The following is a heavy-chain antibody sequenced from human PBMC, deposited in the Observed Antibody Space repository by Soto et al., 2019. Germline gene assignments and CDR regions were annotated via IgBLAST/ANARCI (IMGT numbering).Heavy chain of an antibody. CDR2: IIPIFGTA. D-gene: IGHD3-22*01. CDR1: GGTFSSYA. V-gene: IGHV1-69*06. Sequence: SVKVSCKASGGTFSSYAISWVRQAPGQGLEWMGGIIPIFGTANYAQKFQGRVTITADKSTSTAYMELSSLRSEDTAVYYCARVYDSSGYYYVGYLGMDVWGQGTTVTVSS. J-gene: IGHJ6*02. CDR3: ARVYDSSGYYYVGYLGMDV.